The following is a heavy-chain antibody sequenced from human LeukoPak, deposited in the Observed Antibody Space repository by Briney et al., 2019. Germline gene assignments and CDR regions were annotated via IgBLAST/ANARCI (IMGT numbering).Heavy chain of an antibody. V-gene: IGHV3-23*01. CDR3: ARAPSDYYYGMDV. CDR2: ISGSGGST. CDR1: GFTFSSYA. J-gene: IGHJ6*02. Sequence: GGSLRLSCAASGFTFSSYAMSWVRQAPGKGLEWVSAISGSGGSTYYADSVKGRFTISRENAKNSLYLQMNSLRAGDTAVYYCARAPSDYYYGMDVWGQGTTVTVSS.